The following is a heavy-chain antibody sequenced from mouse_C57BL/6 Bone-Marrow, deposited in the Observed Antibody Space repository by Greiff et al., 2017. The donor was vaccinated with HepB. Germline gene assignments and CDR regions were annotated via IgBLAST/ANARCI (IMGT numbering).Heavy chain of an antibody. CDR2: ISSGSSTI. Sequence: EVQLVESGGGLVKPGGSLKLSCAASGFTFSDYGMHWVRQAPEKGLEWVAYISSGSSTIYYADTVKGRFTISRDNAKNTLFLQMTSLRSEDTAMYYCARHSRDYFDYWGQGTTLTVSS. V-gene: IGHV5-17*01. CDR1: GFTFSDYG. J-gene: IGHJ2*01. CDR3: ARHSRDYFDY.